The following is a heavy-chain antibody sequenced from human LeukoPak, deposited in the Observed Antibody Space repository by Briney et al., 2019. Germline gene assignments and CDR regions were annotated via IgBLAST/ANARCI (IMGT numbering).Heavy chain of an antibody. J-gene: IGHJ4*02. CDR3: ARRTALIDY. CDR2: INHSGSA. V-gene: IGHV4-34*01. Sequence: SETLSLTCAVYGESFSGYYWSWIRQPPGKGLEWIGEINHSGSANYNPSLKSRVTISVDTSKDQFSLKLSSVTAADTAVYYCARRTALIDYWGQGTLVTVSS. D-gene: IGHD5-18*01. CDR1: GESFSGYY.